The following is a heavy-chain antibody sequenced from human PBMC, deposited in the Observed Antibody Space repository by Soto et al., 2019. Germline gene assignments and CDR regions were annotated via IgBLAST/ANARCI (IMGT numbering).Heavy chain of an antibody. CDR2: IGTAGDP. Sequence: PGGSLRLSCAASGFRFSNYDMHWVRQATGKGLEWVSGIGTAGDPYYPDSVQGRFTISRENAKNSLYLHMNSLRAGDTAIHYCARGLLGPGDYYYGMDVWGQGTTVTVSS. D-gene: IGHD7-27*01. V-gene: IGHV3-13*05. J-gene: IGHJ6*02. CDR1: GFRFSNYD. CDR3: ARGLLGPGDYYYGMDV.